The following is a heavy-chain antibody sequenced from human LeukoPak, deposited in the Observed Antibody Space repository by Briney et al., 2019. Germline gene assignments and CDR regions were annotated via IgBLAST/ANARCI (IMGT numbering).Heavy chain of an antibody. CDR2: INPNSGGT. D-gene: IGHD6-6*01. J-gene: IGHJ4*02. V-gene: IGHV1-2*02. CDR3: ARGPMYSSSSVDYFDY. CDR1: GYTFTGYH. Sequence: ASVKVSCKASGYTFTGYHMHWVRQAPGQGLEWMGWINPNSGGTNYAQKFQGRVTMTRDTSISTAYMELSRLRSDDTAVYYCARGPMYSSSSVDYFDYWGQGTLVTVSS.